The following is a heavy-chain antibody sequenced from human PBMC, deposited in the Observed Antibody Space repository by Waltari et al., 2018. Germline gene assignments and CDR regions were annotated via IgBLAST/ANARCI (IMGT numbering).Heavy chain of an antibody. CDR2: INPNSGGT. CDR3: ARGYSTTYHDY. Sequence: QVQLVQSGAEVKKPGASVKVSCKASGYTFTGYYMHWVRQAPGQGLEWMGRINPNSGGTNYAQKFQGRVTMTRDTSATTVYMELSSLGFEDTAMYYGARGYSTTYHDYWGQGALVTVSS. V-gene: IGHV1-2*06. CDR1: GYTFTGYY. D-gene: IGHD5-12*01. J-gene: IGHJ4*02.